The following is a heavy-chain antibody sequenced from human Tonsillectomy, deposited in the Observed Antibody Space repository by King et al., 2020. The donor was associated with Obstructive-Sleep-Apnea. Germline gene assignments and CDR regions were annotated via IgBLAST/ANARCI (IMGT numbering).Heavy chain of an antibody. J-gene: IGHJ5*02. Sequence: VQLPESGPGLVKPSQTLSLTCTVSGGSISSGGSYWSWIRQHPGTGLEWIGYIYYSGSTYYNPSLKSRVTISVDTSKNQFSLKLSSVTAADTAVYYCARDRSSSWYNWFDPWGQGTLVTVSS. CDR1: GGSISSGGSY. D-gene: IGHD6-13*01. CDR3: ARDRSSSWYNWFDP. V-gene: IGHV4-31*03. CDR2: IYYSGST.